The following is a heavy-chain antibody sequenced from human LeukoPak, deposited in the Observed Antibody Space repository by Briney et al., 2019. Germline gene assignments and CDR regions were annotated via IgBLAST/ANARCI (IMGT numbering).Heavy chain of an antibody. Sequence: PSQTLSLTCTVSGDSISNGDYYWSWIRQHPEKGLECIGHIYYSGATYYNTSLKSRLTISVDTPKSQFSLKLSSMTAADTAMYYCARLSRSSGGYPYVFDIWGQGIMVTVSS. CDR2: IYYSGAT. V-gene: IGHV4-30-4*08. J-gene: IGHJ3*02. CDR1: GDSISNGDYY. D-gene: IGHD2-15*01. CDR3: ARLSRSSGGYPYVFDI.